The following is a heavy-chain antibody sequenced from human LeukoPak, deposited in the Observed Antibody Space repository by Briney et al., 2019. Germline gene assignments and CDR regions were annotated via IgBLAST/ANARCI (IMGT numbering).Heavy chain of an antibody. Sequence: GGSLRLSCGASGFSISNSVVSWVRQAPGKGLEWVSGSGAATYYADSVKGRFTVFRDDSKNTLDLQMNSLRAEDTAVYYCARVTDSSGYYSTGHDAFDIWGQGTMVTVSS. CDR3: ARVTDSSGYYSTGHDAFDI. CDR2: SGAAT. V-gene: IGHV3-23*01. CDR1: GFSISNSV. J-gene: IGHJ3*02. D-gene: IGHD3-22*01.